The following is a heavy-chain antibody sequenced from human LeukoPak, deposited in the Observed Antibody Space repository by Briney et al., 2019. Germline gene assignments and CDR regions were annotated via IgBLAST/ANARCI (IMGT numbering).Heavy chain of an antibody. V-gene: IGHV4-39*01. CDR3: ARQVSGTAWFDP. D-gene: IGHD1-1*01. J-gene: IGHJ5*02. CDR2: IYYSGST. CDR1: GGFISSSSYY. Sequence: SETLSLTCTVSGGFISSSSYYWVWIRQPPGKGLEWIGGIYYSGSTYYHSSLKSRVTISVATSKNQFSLRLSSVTAADTAVYYCARQVSGTAWFDPWGQGTLVTVSS.